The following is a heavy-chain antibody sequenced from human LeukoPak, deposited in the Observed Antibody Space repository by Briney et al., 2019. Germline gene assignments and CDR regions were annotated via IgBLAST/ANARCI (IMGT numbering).Heavy chain of an antibody. D-gene: IGHD3-22*01. CDR1: GGSIGSHY. CDR2: IYTGGST. J-gene: IGHJ4*02. Sequence: PSETLSLTCSVSGGSIGSHYWNWIRQPAGKGLEWIGRIYTGGSTNYNPSLKSRVTMSVDTSKNQFSLKLSSVTAADTAMYYCAIDISGLNFDYWGQGTLVTVSS. V-gene: IGHV4-4*07. CDR3: AIDISGLNFDY.